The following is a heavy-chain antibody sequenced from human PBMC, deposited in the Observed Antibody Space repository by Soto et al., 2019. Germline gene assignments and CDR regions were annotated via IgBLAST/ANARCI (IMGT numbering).Heavy chain of an antibody. J-gene: IGHJ4*02. CDR3: ATPVYSSGWPFDY. V-gene: IGHV1-24*01. D-gene: IGHD6-19*01. CDR1: GHTLTELS. Sequence: ASVKVSCKVSGHTLTELSMHWVRQAPGKGLEWMGGFDPEDGETIYAQKFQGRVAMTEDTSTDTAYMELSSLRSEDTAVYYCATPVYSSGWPFDYWGQGTLVTVSS. CDR2: FDPEDGET.